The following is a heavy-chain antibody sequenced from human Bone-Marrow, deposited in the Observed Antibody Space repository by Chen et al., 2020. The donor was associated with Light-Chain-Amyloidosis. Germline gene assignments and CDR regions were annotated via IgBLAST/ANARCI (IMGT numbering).Heavy chain of an antibody. CDR2: TRNKANSYTT. J-gene: IGHJ6*02. Sequence: EVQLVESGGGLVQPGGSLRLPCAASGFTFSDHYMDWVRQAPGKGLEWVGRTRNKANSYTTEYAASVKGRFTISRDDSKNSLYLQMNSLKTEDTAVYYCARVRKPYYYYGMDVWGQGTTVTVSS. CDR1: GFTFSDHY. V-gene: IGHV3-72*01. CDR3: ARVRKPYYYYGMDV.